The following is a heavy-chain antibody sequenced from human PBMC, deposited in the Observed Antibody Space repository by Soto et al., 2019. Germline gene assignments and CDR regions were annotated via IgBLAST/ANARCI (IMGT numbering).Heavy chain of an antibody. V-gene: IGHV3-30*18. Sequence: QVQLVESGGGVVQPGRSLRLSCAASGFTFSNYGMHWVRQAPGKGLEWVAVISYDGSNKDYADSVKGRFTISRDKSKNTVYLQMNSLRAEDTAVYYCAKDQSGWLDYWGQGTLVTVSS. D-gene: IGHD6-19*01. CDR1: GFTFSNYG. CDR2: ISYDGSNK. J-gene: IGHJ4*02. CDR3: AKDQSGWLDY.